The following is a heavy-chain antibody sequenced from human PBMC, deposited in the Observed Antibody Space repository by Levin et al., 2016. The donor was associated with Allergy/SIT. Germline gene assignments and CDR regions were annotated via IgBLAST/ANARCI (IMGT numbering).Heavy chain of an antibody. CDR2: IDSDEDK. CDR1: GFSLSDEDMC. CDR3: ARSFYSGRPTTTRIFDS. J-gene: IGHJ4*02. Sequence: SGPTLVKPTQTLTLTCTFSGFSLSDEDMCVSWIRQPPGKALEWLALIDSDEDKYYRTSLRTRLTISRDSPRNQVVLTMINMEPVDTGTYYCARSFYSGRPTTTRIFDSWGPGTLVTVSS. D-gene: IGHD1-26*01. V-gene: IGHV2-70*01.